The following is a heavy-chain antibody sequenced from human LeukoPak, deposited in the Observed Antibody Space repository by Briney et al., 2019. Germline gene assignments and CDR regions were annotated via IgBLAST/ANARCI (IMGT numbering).Heavy chain of an antibody. V-gene: IGHV5-51*01. CDR2: IYPADSDT. Sequence: GESLKISCKGAGYSFTSYWIAWVRQMPGKGLEWMGIIYPADSDTRYSPSFQGQVTISADKSCSTPYLQCSSLNASDTAIFYCGRGGGGYCSGGSCYLFDYWGQGTLVTVSS. J-gene: IGHJ4*02. CDR3: GRGGGGYCSGGSCYLFDY. D-gene: IGHD2-15*01. CDR1: GYSFTSYW.